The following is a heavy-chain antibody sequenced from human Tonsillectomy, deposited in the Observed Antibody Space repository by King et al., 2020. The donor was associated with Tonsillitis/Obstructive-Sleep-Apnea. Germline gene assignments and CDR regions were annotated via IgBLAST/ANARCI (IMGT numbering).Heavy chain of an antibody. D-gene: IGHD2-2*02. Sequence: VQLVESGGGLVKPGGSLRLSCAASGFTFSNAWMNWVRQAPGKGLEWVGRIKSKTDGGTTDYAAPVKGRFTISRDDSKNTLYLQMNSLKTEDTAVYYCTTDIVVVPAAIQGIWGQGTMVTVSS. CDR3: TTDIVVVPAAIQGI. CDR2: IKSKTDGGTT. V-gene: IGHV3-15*07. J-gene: IGHJ3*02. CDR1: GFTFSNAW.